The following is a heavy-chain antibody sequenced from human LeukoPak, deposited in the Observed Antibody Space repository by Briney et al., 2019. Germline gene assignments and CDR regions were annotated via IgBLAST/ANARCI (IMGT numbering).Heavy chain of an antibody. CDR1: GYSFTSYW. CDR2: IDPSDSYT. J-gene: IGHJ4*02. Sequence: GESLRISCKGSGYSFTSYWISWVRQLPGKGLEWMGRIDPSDSYTNYSPSFEGHVTISADRSTNTAYLQWSSLKASDTAMYYCARQGGATPGYWGQGTLVTVSS. V-gene: IGHV5-10-1*01. D-gene: IGHD1-26*01. CDR3: ARQGGATPGY.